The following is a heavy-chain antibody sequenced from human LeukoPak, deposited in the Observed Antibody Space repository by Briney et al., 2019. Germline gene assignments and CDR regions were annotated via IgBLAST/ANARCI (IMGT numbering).Heavy chain of an antibody. V-gene: IGHV3-53*01. D-gene: IGHD1-1*01. CDR1: GFTVSSNY. Sequence: GGSLRLSCAASGFTVSSNYMSWVRQAPGKGLEWVSVIYSGGSTYYADSVKGRFTISRDNAKNSLYLQMNSLRAEDTAVYYCARNGPWRGSYDYWGQGTLVTVSS. CDR2: IYSGGST. CDR3: ARNGPWRGSYDY. J-gene: IGHJ4*02.